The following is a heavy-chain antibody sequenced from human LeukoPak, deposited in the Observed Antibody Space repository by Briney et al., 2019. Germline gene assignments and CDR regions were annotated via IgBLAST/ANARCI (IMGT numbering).Heavy chain of an antibody. CDR3: ARHPYSSSRVGYFQH. CDR2: IYYSGST. Sequence: NPSETLSLTCTVSGGSISSGDYYWSWIRQPPGKGLEWIGYIYYSGSTYYNPSLKSRVTISVDTSKNQFSLKLSSVTAADTAVYYCARHPYSSSRVGYFQHWGQGTLVTVSS. V-gene: IGHV4-30-4*08. CDR1: GGSISSGDYY. D-gene: IGHD6-6*01. J-gene: IGHJ1*01.